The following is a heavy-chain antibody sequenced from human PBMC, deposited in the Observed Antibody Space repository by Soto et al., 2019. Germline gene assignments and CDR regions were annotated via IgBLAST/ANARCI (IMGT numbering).Heavy chain of an antibody. D-gene: IGHD1-26*01. CDR2: IYSDGTST. CDR3: ARGDRGAFDL. CDR1: GFTFDYYW. V-gene: IGHV3-74*01. Sequence: GGSMRLSCAAAGFTFDYYWMHWVRQDTGKGLVWVSRIYSDGTSTTYADSVKGRFTISRDNAKNTVSLQMNSLRADDTAVYYCARGDRGAFDLWGQGTVVTVSS. J-gene: IGHJ3*01.